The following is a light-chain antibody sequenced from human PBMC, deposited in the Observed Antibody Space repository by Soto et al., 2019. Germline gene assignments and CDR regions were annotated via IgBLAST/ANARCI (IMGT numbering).Light chain of an antibody. CDR3: QQRSNRPPIT. V-gene: IGKV3D-20*02. CDR1: QSVSSNY. Sequence: EIVLTQSPGTLSLSPGERATLSCRASQSVSSNYLAWYQQKPGQAPRLLIYGASSWATGIPDRFSGSGSGTDFTLTISRLEPEDFAVYYCQQRSNRPPITFGQGTRLEIK. CDR2: GAS. J-gene: IGKJ5*01.